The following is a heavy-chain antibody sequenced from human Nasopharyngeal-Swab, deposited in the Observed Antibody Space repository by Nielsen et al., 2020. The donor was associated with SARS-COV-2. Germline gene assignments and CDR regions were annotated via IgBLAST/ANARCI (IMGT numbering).Heavy chain of an antibody. D-gene: IGHD6-19*01. Sequence: VRQAPGKGLEYVSATSSNGGSTYYADSVKGRFTISRDNSKNTLYLQMSSLRAEDTAVYYCVKFLAGSGDYYYYGMDVWSQGTTVTVSS. V-gene: IGHV3-64D*08. CDR2: TSSNGGST. J-gene: IGHJ6*02. CDR3: VKFLAGSGDYYYYGMDV.